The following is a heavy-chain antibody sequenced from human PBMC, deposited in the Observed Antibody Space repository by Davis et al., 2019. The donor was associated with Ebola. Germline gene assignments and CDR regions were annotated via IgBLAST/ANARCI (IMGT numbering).Heavy chain of an antibody. J-gene: IGHJ6*02. V-gene: IGHV3-30*04. CDR1: GFTFSNYA. Sequence: GESLKISCAASGFTFSNYAMHWVRQAPGKGLEWVAVVSHSEREKFYADSVKGRFTISRDNSENTLYLQMNSLGADDTAVYYCARGDNYYGLDVWGQGTTVTVSS. CDR3: ARGDNYYGLDV. CDR2: VSHSEREK.